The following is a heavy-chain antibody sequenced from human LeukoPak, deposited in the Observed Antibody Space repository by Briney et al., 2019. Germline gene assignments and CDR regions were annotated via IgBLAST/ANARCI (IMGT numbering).Heavy chain of an antibody. CDR1: GYTFTGYY. D-gene: IGHD2-2*02. CDR3: ARGSGIVVVPAAIVRHYYYYGMDV. Sequence: GASVKVSCKASGYTFTGYYMHWVRQAPGQGLEWMGWINPNSGGTNYAQKFQGRVTMTRDTSISTAYMELSRLRSDDTAVYYCARGSGIVVVPAAIVRHYYYYGMDVWGQGTTVTVSS. J-gene: IGHJ6*02. V-gene: IGHV1-2*02. CDR2: INPNSGGT.